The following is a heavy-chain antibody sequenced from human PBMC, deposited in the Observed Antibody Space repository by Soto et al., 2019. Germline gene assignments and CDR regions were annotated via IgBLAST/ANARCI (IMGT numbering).Heavy chain of an antibody. V-gene: IGHV1-58*01. CDR2: IVVGSGNT. J-gene: IGHJ4*01. CDR3: AAAGQWLVLYFDY. CDR1: GCTFTSSA. D-gene: IGHD6-19*01. Sequence: ASVKVSYKASGCTFTSSAVQWARQACGHRLEWIGWIVVGSGNTTYAQKFQERVTITRXXXXTXPXTDLSSLRSEDTAVYYCAAAGQWLVLYFDYWG.